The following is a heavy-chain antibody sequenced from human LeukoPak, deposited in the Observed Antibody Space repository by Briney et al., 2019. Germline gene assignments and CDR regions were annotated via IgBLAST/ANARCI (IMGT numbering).Heavy chain of an antibody. CDR3: AVSGYSSSWEEYYLDY. J-gene: IGHJ4*02. CDR2: IRYDGSNK. Sequence: TGGSLRLSCAASGFTFSSYWMSWVRQAPGKGLEWVAFIRYDGSNKYYADSVKGRFTISRDNSKNTLYLQMNSLRAEDTAVYYCAVSGYSSSWEEYYLDYWGQGTLVTVSS. V-gene: IGHV3-30*02. D-gene: IGHD6-13*01. CDR1: GFTFSSYW.